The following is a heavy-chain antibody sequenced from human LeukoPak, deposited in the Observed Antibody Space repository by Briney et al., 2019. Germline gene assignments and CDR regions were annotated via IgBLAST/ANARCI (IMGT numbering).Heavy chain of an antibody. CDR3: AKSPDPRRDWFDP. V-gene: IGHV3-23*01. Sequence: GGSLRLSCTASGFTFSSYAMTWVRQAPGKGLEWVSAISGSGGNTYYADSVKGRFTISRDNSKNTLYLQVNSLRAEDTAVYYCAKSPDPRRDWFDPWGQGTLVTVSS. CDR2: ISGSGGNT. CDR1: GFTFSSYA. J-gene: IGHJ5*02.